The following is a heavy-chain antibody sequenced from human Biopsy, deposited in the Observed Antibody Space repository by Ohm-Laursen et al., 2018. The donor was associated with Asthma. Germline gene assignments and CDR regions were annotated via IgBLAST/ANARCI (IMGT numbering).Heavy chain of an antibody. J-gene: IGHJ5*02. D-gene: IGHD1-20*01. Sequence: SDTLSLTCTVYGGYLTGHYWNWIRQPPGKGLKWIGEIDQSGYTNYNPSLKSRVTISADTSKNQFHLNLSSVTAADTAVYFCARAAITGIRGWFDPWGQGTQVTVSS. V-gene: IGHV4-34*01. CDR2: IDQSGYT. CDR1: GGYLTGHY. CDR3: ARAAITGIRGWFDP.